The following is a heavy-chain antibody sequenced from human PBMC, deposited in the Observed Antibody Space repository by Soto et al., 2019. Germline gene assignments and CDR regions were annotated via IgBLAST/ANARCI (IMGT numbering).Heavy chain of an antibody. CDR3: ARGSMLRNYYDSSGYYLFNYGMDV. V-gene: IGHV1-18*01. CDR1: GSTFTSYG. D-gene: IGHD3-22*01. CDR2: ISAYNGNT. J-gene: IGHJ6*02. Sequence: VKVSFKASGSTFTSYGISWVRQAPGQGLEWMGWISAYNGNTNYAQKLQGWVTMTRDTSISTAYMELSRLRSDDTAVYYCARGSMLRNYYDSSGYYLFNYGMDVWGQGTTVTVSS.